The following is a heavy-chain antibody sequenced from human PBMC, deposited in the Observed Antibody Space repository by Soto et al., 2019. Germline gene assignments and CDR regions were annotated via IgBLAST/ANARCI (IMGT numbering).Heavy chain of an antibody. CDR1: GYTFTNHD. D-gene: IGHD4-4*01. CDR2: MNPNSGNV. Sequence: QVQLVQSGAEVKKPGASVKVSCKASGYTFTNHDINWVRQATGQGLEWMGWMNPNSGNVGYAQKFQGRVTMTRNTSISTAYMELSSLRSEDTAVYYCARGYSNYGYYSMDVWGQGTTVTVSS. CDR3: ARGYSNYGYYSMDV. V-gene: IGHV1-8*01. J-gene: IGHJ6*02.